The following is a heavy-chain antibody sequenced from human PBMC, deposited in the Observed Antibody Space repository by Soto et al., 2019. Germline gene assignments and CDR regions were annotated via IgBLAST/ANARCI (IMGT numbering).Heavy chain of an antibody. CDR1: GNSITSNY. Sequence: GASVKPRCEERGNSITSNYMHWVRQAPGQGLEWMGIINPSGGSTSYAQKFQGRVTMTRATSTSTVYMELSSLRSEDTAVYYCARDFCLVIRAKFYSIVVWC. CDR3: ARDFCLVIRAKFYSIVV. J-gene: IGHJ6*02. CDR2: INPSGGST. D-gene: IGHD2-21*01. V-gene: IGHV1-46*01.